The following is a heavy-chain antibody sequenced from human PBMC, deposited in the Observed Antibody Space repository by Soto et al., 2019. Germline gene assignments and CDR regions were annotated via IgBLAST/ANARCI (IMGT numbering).Heavy chain of an antibody. CDR1: GYTFISYY. Sequence: GASVKVSCKASGYTFISYYMHWVRQAPGQGLEWMGIINPSGGSTSYAQKFQGRVTMTRDTSTSTVYMELSSLRAEDTAVYYCARDMRWEQAFDFWGQGTMVTVSS. D-gene: IGHD1-26*01. V-gene: IGHV1-46*01. J-gene: IGHJ3*01. CDR2: INPSGGST. CDR3: ARDMRWEQAFDF.